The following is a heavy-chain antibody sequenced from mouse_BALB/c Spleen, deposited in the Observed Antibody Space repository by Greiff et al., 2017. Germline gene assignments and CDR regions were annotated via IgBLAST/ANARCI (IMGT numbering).Heavy chain of an antibody. V-gene: IGHV1S56*01. D-gene: IGHD2-1*01. CDR2: IYPGNVNT. J-gene: IGHJ4*01. CDR1: GYTFTSYY. Sequence: QVQLQQSGPELVKPGASVRISCKASGYTFTSYYIHWVKQRPGQGLEWIGWIYPGNVNTKYNEKFKGKATLTADKSSSTAYMQLSSLTSEDSAVYFCARSGDYGNYDAMDYWGQGTSVTVSS. CDR3: ARSGDYGNYDAMDY.